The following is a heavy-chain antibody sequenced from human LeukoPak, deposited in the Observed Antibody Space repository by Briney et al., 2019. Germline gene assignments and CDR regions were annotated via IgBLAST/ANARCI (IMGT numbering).Heavy chain of an antibody. CDR3: ARAHSSRWTFYYYYYGMDV. Sequence: GASVKVSCKASGYTFTGYYMHWVRQAPGQGLEWMGWINPNSGGTNYAQKFQGRVTMTRDTSISTAYMELSRLRSDDTAVYYCARAHSSRWTFYYYYYGMDVWGQGTTVTVSS. CDR2: INPNSGGT. V-gene: IGHV1-2*02. CDR1: GYTFTGYY. J-gene: IGHJ6*02. D-gene: IGHD6-13*01.